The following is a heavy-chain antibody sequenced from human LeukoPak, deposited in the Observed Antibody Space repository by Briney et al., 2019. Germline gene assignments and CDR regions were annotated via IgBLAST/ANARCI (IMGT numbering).Heavy chain of an antibody. CDR2: KWYRSNSYN. V-gene: IGHV6-1*01. Sequence: PSQTLSLTCAISGGSFSSNSGSWDWIRQSPARGLKWLGRKWYRSNSYNDSAESVRSRITIIPDTSKKQFSLQLHSVTPEDTAVYYCARSTAYFDYWGQGTLVTVSS. CDR1: GGSFSSNSGS. D-gene: IGHD1-1*01. J-gene: IGHJ4*02. CDR3: ARSTAYFDY.